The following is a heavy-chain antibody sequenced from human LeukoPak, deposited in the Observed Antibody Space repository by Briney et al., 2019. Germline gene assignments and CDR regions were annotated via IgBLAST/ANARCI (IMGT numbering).Heavy chain of an antibody. CDR2: IYYSGST. CDR1: GGSISSSSYY. Sequence: PSETLSLTCTVSGGSISSSSYYWGWIRQPPGKGLEWIGSIYYSGSTYYNPSLKSRVTISVDTSKNQFSLKLSSVTAADTAVYYCARHKKDQKKAGWFDPWGQGTLVTVSS. D-gene: IGHD2-2*01. V-gene: IGHV4-39*01. CDR3: ARHKKDQKKAGWFDP. J-gene: IGHJ5*02.